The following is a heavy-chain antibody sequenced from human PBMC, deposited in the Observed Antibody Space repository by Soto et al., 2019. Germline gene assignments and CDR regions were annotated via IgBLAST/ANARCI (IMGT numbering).Heavy chain of an antibody. CDR2: IYPGDSAT. CDR3: ARVEGGIYYYYGMDV. J-gene: IGHJ6*02. D-gene: IGHD6-13*01. Sequence: PGESLKISCKASGYTFTAYWIGWVRQMPGKGLEWMGIIYPGDSATTYSPSFQGQVTISADKSITTAYLQWSSLKASDSAIYFCARVEGGIYYYYGMDVWGQGTTVTVSS. CDR1: GYTFTAYW. V-gene: IGHV5-51*01.